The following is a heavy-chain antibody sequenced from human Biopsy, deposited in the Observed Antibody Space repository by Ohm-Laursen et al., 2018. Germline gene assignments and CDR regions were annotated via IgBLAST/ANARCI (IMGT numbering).Heavy chain of an antibody. CDR2: VDWDDYK. CDR1: GFSLSARGMC. D-gene: IGHD6-13*01. Sequence: TQTLTLTCSFSGFSLSARGMCVSWIHQAPGKALGWLARVDWDDYKDYSASLQTKLSISKDTSNDQVVLTVNNMDPADTATYYCARTPILIVSAGLVYRHRRHLQGMDVWGQGIAVTVS. V-gene: IGHV2-70*11. CDR3: ARTPILIVSAGLVYRHRRHLQGMDV. J-gene: IGHJ6*02.